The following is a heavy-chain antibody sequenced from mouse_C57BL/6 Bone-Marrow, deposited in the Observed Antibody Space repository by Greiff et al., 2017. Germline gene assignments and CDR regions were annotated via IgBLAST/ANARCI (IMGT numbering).Heavy chain of an antibody. D-gene: IGHD1-2*01. Sequence: EVQLVESGEGLVKPGGSLKLSCAASGFTFSSYAMSWVRQTPEKRLEWVAYLSSGGDYIYYADTVKGRFTISRDNARNTLYLQMSSLKSEDTAMYYCTRDARTTARRRFAYWGQGTLVTVSA. J-gene: IGHJ3*01. CDR1: GFTFSSYA. V-gene: IGHV5-9-1*02. CDR3: TRDARTTARRRFAY. CDR2: LSSGGDYI.